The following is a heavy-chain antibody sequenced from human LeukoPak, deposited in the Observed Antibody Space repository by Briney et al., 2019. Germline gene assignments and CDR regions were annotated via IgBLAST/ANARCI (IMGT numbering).Heavy chain of an antibody. J-gene: IGHJ4*02. V-gene: IGHV3-30-3*01. D-gene: IGHD6-13*01. CDR1: GFTFSTYA. CDR3: ARDTSANSIDY. Sequence: GGSLRLSCAASGFTFSTYAMHWVRQAPGKGLEWVAVISDDESNRYYADSVKGRFTISRDNSKNTLYLQMNSLITEDTAVYYCARDTSANSIDYWGQGTLVTVSS. CDR2: ISDDESNR.